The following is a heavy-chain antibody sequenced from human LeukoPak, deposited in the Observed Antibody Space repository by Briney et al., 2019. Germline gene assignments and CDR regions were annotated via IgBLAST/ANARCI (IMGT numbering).Heavy chain of an antibody. CDR2: ISRSGSTK. J-gene: IGHJ6*04. V-gene: IGHV3-11*01. Sequence: GGSLRLSCAASGFTFSGYNMRWIRQAPGKGLEWVSSISRSGSTKYYADSVKGRFTISRDNAKNSLFLQMNSLRAEDTAVYYCARVLRYCSGGNCYSGGLGYMDVWGKGTTVTISS. D-gene: IGHD2-15*01. CDR1: GFTFSGYN. CDR3: ARVLRYCSGGNCYSGGLGYMDV.